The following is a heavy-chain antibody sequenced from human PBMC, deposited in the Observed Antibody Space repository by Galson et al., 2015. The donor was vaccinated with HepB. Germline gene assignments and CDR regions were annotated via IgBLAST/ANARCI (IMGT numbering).Heavy chain of an antibody. CDR3: TRDLSMRFDY. V-gene: IGHV6-1*01. CDR1: GDSVSSNSAA. D-gene: IGHD2/OR15-2a*01. J-gene: IGHJ4*02. Sequence: CAISGDSVSSNSAAWNWIRQSPSRGLEWLGRTFYRSMWKNDYAIFVSGRITINPDTSEHQFSLQLNSVTPEDTAVYYCTRDLSMRFDYWGQGTMVTVSS. CDR2: TFYRSMWKN.